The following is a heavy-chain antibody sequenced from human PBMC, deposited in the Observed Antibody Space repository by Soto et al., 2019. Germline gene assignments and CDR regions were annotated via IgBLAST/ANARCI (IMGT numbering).Heavy chain of an antibody. Sequence: PGGSLRLSCAASGFNLSHPWMTWVRQAAGKGLEWVGRIKSETGGGTADYAAPVKGRITISRDDSKNTVYLQMNSLKTEDTAVYYCTTGIYYDLLTGYHDVAYWGQGTLVTVSS. CDR1: GFNLSHPW. CDR3: TTGIYYDLLTGYHDVAY. J-gene: IGHJ4*02. CDR2: IKSETGGGTA. V-gene: IGHV3-15*01. D-gene: IGHD3-9*01.